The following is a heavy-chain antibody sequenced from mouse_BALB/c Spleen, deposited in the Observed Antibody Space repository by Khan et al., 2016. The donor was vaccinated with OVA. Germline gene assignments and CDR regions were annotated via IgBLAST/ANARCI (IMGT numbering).Heavy chain of an antibody. CDR3: ARMARTIN. J-gene: IGHJ2*01. V-gene: IGHV5-6-3*01. Sequence: VELVESGGGLVQPGGSLKLSCAASGFTFSSYGMSLVRQTPDKRLELVATINSNGGSTYYPDSVKGRFTISRNNAKNTLYLQMSRLKSEDTAMYYCARMARTINWGQGTTLTVSS. CDR2: INSNGGST. CDR1: GFTFSSYG.